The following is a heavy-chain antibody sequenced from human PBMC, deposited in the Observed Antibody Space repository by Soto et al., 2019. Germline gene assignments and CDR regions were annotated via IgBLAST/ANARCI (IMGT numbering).Heavy chain of an antibody. CDR2: ISAYNGNT. J-gene: IGHJ4*02. D-gene: IGHD3-16*02. V-gene: IGHV1-18*01. CDR3: ARAPSYDYVWGSYPQGFDY. Sequence: ASVKVSCKAAGYTFTSYGISWVRQAPGQGLEWMGWISAYNGNTNYAQKLQGRVTMTTDTSTSTAYMELRSLRSDDTAVYYCARAPSYDYVWGSYPQGFDYWGQGTLVTVSS. CDR1: GYTFTSYG.